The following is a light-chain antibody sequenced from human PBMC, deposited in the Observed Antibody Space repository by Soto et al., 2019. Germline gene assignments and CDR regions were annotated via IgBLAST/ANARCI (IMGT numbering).Light chain of an antibody. CDR1: QSVGNW. CDR2: DVS. V-gene: IGKV1-5*01. J-gene: IGKJ1*01. CDR3: QQYDSYSWT. Sequence: DIQMTQSPSTVSASVGERVTIPCRASQSVGNWLAWYQHKPGKAPKLLIYDVSSLESGLPSRFSGSGSGTEFILTISSLQPDDFATYYCQQYDSYSWTFGQGTKVDIK.